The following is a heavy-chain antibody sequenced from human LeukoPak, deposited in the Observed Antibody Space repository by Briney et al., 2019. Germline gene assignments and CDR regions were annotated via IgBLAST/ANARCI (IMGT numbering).Heavy chain of an antibody. CDR1: GFTFDDDA. CDR2: ISWNSGSI. CDR3: ARWSSSSFDY. J-gene: IGHJ4*02. Sequence: GGSLRLSCAASGFTFDDDAMHWVRQAPGKGLEWVSGISWNSGSIGYADSVEGRFTISRDNAKNSLYLQMNSLRAEDMALYYCARWSSSSFDYWGQGTLVTVSS. V-gene: IGHV3-9*03. D-gene: IGHD6-6*01.